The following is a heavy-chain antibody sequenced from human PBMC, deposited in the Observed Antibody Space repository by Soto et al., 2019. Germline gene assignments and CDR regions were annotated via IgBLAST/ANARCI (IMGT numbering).Heavy chain of an antibody. Sequence: SETLSLTCAVYGGSFSGYYWSWIRQPPGKGLEWIGEINHSGSTNYNPSLKSRVTISVDTSKNQFSLKLTSVTAADTAVYYCARTKSSTSCYPRYWGQGTLVTVSS. D-gene: IGHD2-2*01. J-gene: IGHJ4*02. V-gene: IGHV4-34*01. CDR3: ARTKSSTSCYPRY. CDR1: GGSFSGYY. CDR2: INHSGST.